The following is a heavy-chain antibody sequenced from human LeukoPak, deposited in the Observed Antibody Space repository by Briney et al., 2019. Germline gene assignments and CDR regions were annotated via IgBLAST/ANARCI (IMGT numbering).Heavy chain of an antibody. V-gene: IGHV3-21*01. CDR3: GRDKNNWNDGGDAFDI. Sequence: GGSLRLSCAASGFTFSSYSMNWARQAPAKALEWVSSISSSSSYIYYADSVKGRFTISRDNAKNSLYLQMNSLRAEDTAVYYCGRDKNNWNDGGDAFDIWGQGTMVTVSS. CDR1: GFTFSSYS. CDR2: ISSSSSYI. J-gene: IGHJ3*02. D-gene: IGHD1-20*01.